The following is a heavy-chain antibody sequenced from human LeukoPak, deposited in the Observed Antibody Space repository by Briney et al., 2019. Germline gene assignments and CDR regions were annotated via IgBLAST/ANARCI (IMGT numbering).Heavy chain of an antibody. CDR2: IYTSGST. CDR1: GGSISSGSYY. CDR3: AGEWRFWSGYYPLYNWFDP. D-gene: IGHD3-3*01. J-gene: IGHJ5*02. Sequence: SQTLSLTCTVSGGSISSGSYYWSWIRQPAGKGLEWIGRIYTSGSTNYNPSLKSRVTISVDTSKNQFSLKLSSVTAADTAVYYCAGEWRFWSGYYPLYNWFDPWGQGTLVTVSS. V-gene: IGHV4-61*02.